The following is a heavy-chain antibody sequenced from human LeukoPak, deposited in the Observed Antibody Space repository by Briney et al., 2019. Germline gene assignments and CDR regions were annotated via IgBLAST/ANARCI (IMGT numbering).Heavy chain of an antibody. D-gene: IGHD3-10*01. CDR3: ARDEGSQGAFDI. CDR1: GFTFSSYW. Sequence: PGGSLRLSCAASGFTFSSYWMHWVRQAPGKGLVWVSRINSDGSSTSYADSVKGRLTTSRDNAKNTLYLQMNSLRAEDTAVYYCARDEGSQGAFDIWGQGTMVTVSS. V-gene: IGHV3-74*01. J-gene: IGHJ3*02. CDR2: INSDGSST.